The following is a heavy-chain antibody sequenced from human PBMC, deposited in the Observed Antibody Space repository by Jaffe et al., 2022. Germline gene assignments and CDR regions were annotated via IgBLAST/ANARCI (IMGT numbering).Heavy chain of an antibody. CDR1: GGSISSYY. D-gene: IGHD1-26*01. J-gene: IGHJ5*02. Sequence: QVQLQESGPGLVKPSETLSLTCTVSGGSISSYYWSWIRQPPGKGLEWIGYIYYSGSTNYNPSLKSRVTISVDTSKNQFSLKLSSVTAADTAVYYCARVGHYPRNWFDPWGQGTLVTVSS. CDR3: ARVGHYPRNWFDP. V-gene: IGHV4-59*01. CDR2: IYYSGST.